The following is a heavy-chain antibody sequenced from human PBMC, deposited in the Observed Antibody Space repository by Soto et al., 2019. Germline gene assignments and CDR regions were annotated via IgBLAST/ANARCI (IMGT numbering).Heavy chain of an antibody. J-gene: IGHJ4*02. D-gene: IGHD2-15*01. V-gene: IGHV1-18*04. CDR2: ISAYNGNT. CDR1: GYTFTSYV. CDR3: ARDISRFCSGGSCYMAY. Sequence: ASVKVSCKASGYTFTSYVISWVRQAPGQGLEWMGWISAYNGNTNYAQKLQGRVTMTTDTSTSTAYMELRSLRSDDTAVYYCARDISRFCSGGSCYMAYWGQGTLVTVSS.